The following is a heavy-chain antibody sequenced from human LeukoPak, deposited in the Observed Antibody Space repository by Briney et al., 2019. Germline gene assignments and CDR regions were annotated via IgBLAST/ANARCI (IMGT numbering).Heavy chain of an antibody. J-gene: IGHJ5*02. V-gene: IGHV4-59*12. CDR1: SGSIRSYY. Sequence: SETLSLTCTVSSGSIRSYYWSWIRQPPGKGLEWIGYFYYSGSTYYNPSLKSRVTISVDTSKNQLSLKLSSVTAADTAVYYCARESNYHGSGTGWFDPWGQGTLVTVSS. D-gene: IGHD3-10*01. CDR3: ARESNYHGSGTGWFDP. CDR2: FYYSGST.